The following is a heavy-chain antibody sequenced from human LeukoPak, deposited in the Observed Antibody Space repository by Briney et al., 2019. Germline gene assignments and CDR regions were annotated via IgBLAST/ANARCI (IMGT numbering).Heavy chain of an antibody. CDR3: ARDEAYYYGEKFDY. Sequence: GGSLRLSCAASGFTFSSYEMNWVRQAPGKGLEWVSYISSSGSTIYYADSVKGRFTISRDNAKNSLYLQMNSLRAEDPAVYYCARDEAYYYGEKFDYWGQGTLVTVSS. CDR2: ISSSGSTI. D-gene: IGHD3-10*01. CDR1: GFTFSSYE. J-gene: IGHJ4*02. V-gene: IGHV3-48*03.